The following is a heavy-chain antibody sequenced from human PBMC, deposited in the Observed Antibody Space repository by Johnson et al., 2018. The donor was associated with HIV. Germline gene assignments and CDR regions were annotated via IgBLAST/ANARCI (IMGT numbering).Heavy chain of an antibody. CDR1: GFTFSSYG. CDR3: ARRRVAGDDAFDI. D-gene: IGHD6-19*01. J-gene: IGHJ3*02. Sequence: QVQLMESGGGVVQPGGSLRLSCAASGFTFSSYGMHWVRQAPGRGLEWVSGISWNSGSIGYADSVKGRFIISRDTAKKSLYLQMNSLRGEDTAVYYCARRRVAGDDAFDIWGQGTTVTVSS. CDR2: ISWNSGSI. V-gene: IGHV3-NL1*01.